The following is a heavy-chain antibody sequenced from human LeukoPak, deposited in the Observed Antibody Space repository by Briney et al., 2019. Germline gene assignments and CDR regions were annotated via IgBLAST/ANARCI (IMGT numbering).Heavy chain of an antibody. Sequence: PGGSLRLSCAASGFTFSIYAMNWVRQAPGKGLEWVGRSRNKAYSYTTEYAASVKGRFTILRDDSKNSLYLQMNSLKTEDTAVYYCARRGGNNYVDYWGQGTLVTVSS. V-gene: IGHV3-72*01. D-gene: IGHD1-20*01. J-gene: IGHJ4*02. CDR3: ARRGGNNYVDY. CDR2: SRNKAYSYTT. CDR1: GFTFSIYA.